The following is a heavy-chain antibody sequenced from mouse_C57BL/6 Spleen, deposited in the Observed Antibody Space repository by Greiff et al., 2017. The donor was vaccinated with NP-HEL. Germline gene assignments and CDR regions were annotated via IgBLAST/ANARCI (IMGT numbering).Heavy chain of an antibody. CDR3: ARNAYSNYEGAMDY. CDR2: IWSGGST. CDR1: GFSLTSYG. Sequence: VQGVESGPGLVQPSQSLSITCTVSGFSLTSYGVHWVRQSPGKGLEWLGVIWSGGSTDYNAAFIPRRSISKDNSKSQVFFKMNSLQANYTAIYYCARNAYSNYEGAMDYWGQGTSVTVSS. D-gene: IGHD2-5*01. V-gene: IGHV2-2*02. J-gene: IGHJ4*01.